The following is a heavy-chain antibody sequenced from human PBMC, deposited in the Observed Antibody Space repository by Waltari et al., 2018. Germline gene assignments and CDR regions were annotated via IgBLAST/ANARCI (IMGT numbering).Heavy chain of an antibody. CDR1: GYSISSGYF. Sequence: QVQLQESGPGLVKPSETLSLTCTVSGYSISSGYFWGWIRQPPGKGLEWIGRISYSGTTYYNPALKSRCTISVDTSKNQFSLKLSSVTAADTAVYYCARTPDTALAEYYFDYWGQGALVTVSS. CDR2: ISYSGTT. V-gene: IGHV4-38-2*02. J-gene: IGHJ4*02. D-gene: IGHD5-18*01. CDR3: ARTPDTALAEYYFDY.